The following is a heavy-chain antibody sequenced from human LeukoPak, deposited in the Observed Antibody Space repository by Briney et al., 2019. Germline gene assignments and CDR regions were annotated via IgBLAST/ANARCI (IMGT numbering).Heavy chain of an antibody. CDR3: AREAVTISALVRTQTTKRPHRFDP. CDR1: GYTFTNYH. V-gene: IGHV1-46*01. J-gene: IGHJ5*02. Sequence: ASVKVSCKASGYTFTNYHMHWVRQAPGQGLEWMGIINPSSGSTNYAQKFQGRVTMTRDMSTNTVYMQLSSLRSEDTAVYYCAREAVTISALVRTQTTKRPHRFDPWGQGTLVTVSS. D-gene: IGHD3-3*01. CDR2: INPSSGST.